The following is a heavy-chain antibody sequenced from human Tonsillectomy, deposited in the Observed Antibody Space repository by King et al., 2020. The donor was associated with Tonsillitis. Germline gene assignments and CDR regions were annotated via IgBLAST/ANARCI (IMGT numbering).Heavy chain of an antibody. CDR1: GYSFTNYW. CDR3: AKALLWFGERDPNDAFDI. D-gene: IGHD3-10*01. J-gene: IGHJ3*02. V-gene: IGHV5-51*01. Sequence: QLVQSGAEVKKPGESLKISCKGSGYSFTNYWIGWVRQMPGKGLEWMGLIYPGDSDTRYSPSFQGQVTFSADKSINTAYLQWSSLKASDTAMYYCAKALLWFGERDPNDAFDIWGQGTMVTVSS. CDR2: IYPGDSDT.